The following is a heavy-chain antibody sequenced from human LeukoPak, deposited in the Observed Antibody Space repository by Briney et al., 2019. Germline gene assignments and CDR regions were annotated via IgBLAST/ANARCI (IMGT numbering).Heavy chain of an antibody. CDR2: ISGSGGST. J-gene: IGHJ4*02. CDR1: GFTFSSYA. D-gene: IGHD3-22*01. CDR3: AKDATPTYYYDSSGPQVGY. Sequence: GGSLRLSCAASGFTFSSYAMSWVRQTPGKGLEWVSAISGSGGSTYYADSVKGRFTISRDNSKNTLYLQMNSLRAGDTAVYYCAKDATPTYYYDSSGPQVGYWGQGTLVTVSS. V-gene: IGHV3-23*01.